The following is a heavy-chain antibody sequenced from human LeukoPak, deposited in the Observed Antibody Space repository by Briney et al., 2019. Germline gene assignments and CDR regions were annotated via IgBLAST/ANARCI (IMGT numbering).Heavy chain of an antibody. J-gene: IGHJ4*02. CDR3: ARRESVSHSLPFDY. Sequence: GGSLRLSCAASGFTFSNYWMNWVRQAPGKGLEWVANIKPDGSEKYYVDSVKGRFTISRDNAKDSLYLQMNRLRVDDTAVYYCARRESVSHSLPFDYWGQGTLVTVSS. CDR2: IKPDGSEK. V-gene: IGHV3-7*05. CDR1: GFTFSNYW. D-gene: IGHD2-15*01.